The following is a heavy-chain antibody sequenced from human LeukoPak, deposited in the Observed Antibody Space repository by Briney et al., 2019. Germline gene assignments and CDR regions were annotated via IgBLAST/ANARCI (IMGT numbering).Heavy chain of an antibody. CDR1: GGSISGQY. J-gene: IGHJ3*02. CDR2: IYYRGTT. CDR3: GRARDMAFDI. Sequence: AETLSLTCTVSGGSISGQYWRWIRQPPGKELEWIGNIYYRGTTNYNPSLKSRVTMSVDTSTNQFSLKLTSVTAADTAVYYCGRARDMAFDIWGRGTMVTVSS. V-gene: IGHV4-59*11. D-gene: IGHD2-21*02.